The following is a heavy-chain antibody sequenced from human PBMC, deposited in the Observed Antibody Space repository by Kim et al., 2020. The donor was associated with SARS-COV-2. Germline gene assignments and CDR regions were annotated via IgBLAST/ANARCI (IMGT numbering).Heavy chain of an antibody. CDR1: GYTFTSYG. CDR3: AGDLGSTFYYNYYGMDV. D-gene: IGHD2-2*01. Sequence: ASVKVSCKASGYTFTSYGISWVRQAPGQGLEWMGWFSAYNGNTNYAQKLQGRVTMTTEKSTSTAYMEVRSLRSDDTAVYYCAGDLGSTFYYNYYGMDVWGQGTTVTVSS. J-gene: IGHJ6*02. CDR2: FSAYNGNT. V-gene: IGHV1-18*01.